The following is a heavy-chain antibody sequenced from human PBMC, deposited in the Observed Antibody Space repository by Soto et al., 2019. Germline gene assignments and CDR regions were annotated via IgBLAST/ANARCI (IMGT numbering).Heavy chain of an antibody. J-gene: IGHJ4*02. CDR1: GFTLDKYT. V-gene: IGHV3-53*01. Sequence: CAAFGFTLDKYTMGWVRQAPGKGLEWVAESFSSGGTQYADSVKGRFTISRDNSRNMVFLQMNGLRVEDTALYYCARDREPDGIWTFDSWGQGALVTVSS. CDR2: SFSSGGT. CDR3: ARDREPDGIWTFDS. D-gene: IGHD3-9*01.